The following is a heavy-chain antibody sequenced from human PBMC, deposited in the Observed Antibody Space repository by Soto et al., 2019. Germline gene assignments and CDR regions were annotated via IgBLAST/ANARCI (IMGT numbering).Heavy chain of an antibody. Sequence: EVQLGESGGALVQPGGSLRLSCAASGFTFSNYWMHWVRQAPGKGLVWVSRINSDGSSTNYADSAKGRFTISRDNTKNTLYLQMNSLRAEDTAVYYCARVETCSSTSCYSVFDYWGQGTLVTVSS. CDR1: GFTFSNYW. J-gene: IGHJ4*02. CDR2: INSDGSST. V-gene: IGHV3-74*01. CDR3: ARVETCSSTSCYSVFDY. D-gene: IGHD2-2*01.